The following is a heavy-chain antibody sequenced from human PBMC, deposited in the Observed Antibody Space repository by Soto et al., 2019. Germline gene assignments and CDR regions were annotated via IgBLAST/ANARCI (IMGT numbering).Heavy chain of an antibody. CDR1: GVTSRSDR. CDR2: INSDGSST. V-gene: IGHV3-74*01. J-gene: IGHJ5*02. Sequence: GGSRRHCYTGSGVTSRSDRMRGGRQALEKGLVWVSRINSDGSSTSYADSVKGRFTISRDNAKNTLYLQMNSLRAEDTAVYYCARNTRKNYDFWSGYYTRSWFDPWGQGT. D-gene: IGHD3-3*01. CDR3: ARNTRKNYDFWSGYYTRSWFDP.